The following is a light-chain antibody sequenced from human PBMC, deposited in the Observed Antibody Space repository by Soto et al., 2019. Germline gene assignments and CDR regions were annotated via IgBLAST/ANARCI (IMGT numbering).Light chain of an antibody. V-gene: IGLV2-14*01. CDR1: SSDVGGYNY. CDR3: SSYTSSSTLKV. J-gene: IGLJ1*01. CDR2: DVS. Sequence: QSDLTQPASVSGSPGQSIRISCTGTSSDVGGYNYVSWYQQHPGKAPKLMIYDVSNRPSGVSNRFSGSKSGNTASLTISGLQAEDEADYYCSSYTSSSTLKVFGTGTKVTVL.